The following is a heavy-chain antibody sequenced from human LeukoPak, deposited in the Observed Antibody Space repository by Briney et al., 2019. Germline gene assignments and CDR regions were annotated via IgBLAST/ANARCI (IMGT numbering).Heavy chain of an antibody. V-gene: IGHV1-8*01. Sequence: ASVKVSCKASGYTFTSYDINWVRQATGQGLEWMGWMNPNSGNAGYAQKFQGRVTMTRNTSISTAYMELSSLRSEDTAVYYCARDPQYNYYDSSGYYPNWFDPWGQGTLVTVSS. CDR1: GYTFTSYD. CDR3: ARDPQYNYYDSSGYYPNWFDP. J-gene: IGHJ5*02. D-gene: IGHD3-22*01. CDR2: MNPNSGNA.